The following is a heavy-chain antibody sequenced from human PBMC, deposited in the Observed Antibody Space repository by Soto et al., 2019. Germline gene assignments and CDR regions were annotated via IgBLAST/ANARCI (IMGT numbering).Heavy chain of an antibody. CDR1: GFTFSSYG. D-gene: IGHD2-2*01. CDR3: ARHFRVVSDHLEY. J-gene: IGHJ4*02. V-gene: IGHV3-33*08. Sequence: PGGSLRLSCAASGFTFSSYGMHWVRQAPGKGLEWVAVIWYDGSRRYYADSVNGRFTISRDDSKNTLYLQINSLRAEDTAVYYCARHFRVVSDHLEYRGQGVLVT. CDR2: IWYDGSRR.